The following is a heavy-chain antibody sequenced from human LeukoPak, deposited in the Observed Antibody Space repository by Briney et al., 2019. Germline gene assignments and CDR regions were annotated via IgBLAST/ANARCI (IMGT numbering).Heavy chain of an antibody. V-gene: IGHV4-59*11. J-gene: IGHJ4*02. CDR3: ARGAAAGTWSYYFDY. D-gene: IGHD6-13*01. CDR1: GGSISSHY. Sequence: SETLSLTCTVSGGSISSHYWTWIRQPPGKGLEWIGYIFYSGSTNYNPSLKSRVTISVDTSKNQFSLKLSSVTAADTAVYYCARGAAAGTWSYYFDYWGQGTLVTVSS. CDR2: IFYSGST.